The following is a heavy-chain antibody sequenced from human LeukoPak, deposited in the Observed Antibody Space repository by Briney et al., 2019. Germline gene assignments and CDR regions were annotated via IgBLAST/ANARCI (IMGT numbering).Heavy chain of an antibody. CDR2: ISSSGSTI. D-gene: IGHD3-22*01. Sequence: GGSLRLSCAASGFTFSSYEMNCVRQAPGKGLEWVSYISSSGSTIYYADSVKGRFTISRDNAKNSLYLQMNSLRAEDTAVYYCARETPSDYYDSSGYSWGQGTLVTVSS. V-gene: IGHV3-48*03. CDR1: GFTFSSYE. J-gene: IGHJ4*02. CDR3: ARETPSDYYDSSGYS.